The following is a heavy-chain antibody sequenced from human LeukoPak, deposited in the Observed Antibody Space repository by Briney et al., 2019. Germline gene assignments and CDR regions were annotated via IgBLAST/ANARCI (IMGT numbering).Heavy chain of an antibody. CDR3: ARGHWYYDFWSGYYRYYYMDV. CDR2: INTNTGNP. Sequence: ASVKVSCKASGYTFTSYAMNWVRQAPGQGLEWMGWINTNTGNPTYAQGFTGRFVFSLDPSVSTAYLQISSLKAEDTAVYYCARGHWYYDFWSGYYRYYYMDVWGKGTTVTVSS. D-gene: IGHD3-3*01. CDR1: GYTFTSYA. J-gene: IGHJ6*03. V-gene: IGHV7-4-1*02.